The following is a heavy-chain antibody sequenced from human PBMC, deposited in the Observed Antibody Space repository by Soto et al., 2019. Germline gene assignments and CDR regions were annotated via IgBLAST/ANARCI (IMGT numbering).Heavy chain of an antibody. V-gene: IGHV3-33*01. Sequence: GGSLRLSCAASGFTFSSYGMHWVRQAPGKGLEWVAVIWYDGSNKYYADSVKGRFTISRDNSKNTLYLQMNSLRAEDTAVYYCARDRGASGMIPLVRYYGMDVWGQGTTVTVSS. J-gene: IGHJ6*02. D-gene: IGHD3-16*01. CDR3: ARDRGASGMIPLVRYYGMDV. CDR1: GFTFSSYG. CDR2: IWYDGSNK.